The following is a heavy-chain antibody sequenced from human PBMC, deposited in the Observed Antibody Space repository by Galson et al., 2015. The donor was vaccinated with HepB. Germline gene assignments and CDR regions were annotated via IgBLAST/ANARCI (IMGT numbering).Heavy chain of an antibody. CDR2: IYSGGST. D-gene: IGHD3-16*01. V-gene: IGHV3-53*01. Sequence: SLRLSCAASGFTVSSNYMSWVRQAPGKGLEWVSVIYSGGSTYYADSVKGRFTISRDNSKNTLYLQMNSLRAEDTAVYYCARAFKGEPTFDYWGQGTLVTVSS. J-gene: IGHJ4*02. CDR1: GFTVSSNY. CDR3: ARAFKGEPTFDY.